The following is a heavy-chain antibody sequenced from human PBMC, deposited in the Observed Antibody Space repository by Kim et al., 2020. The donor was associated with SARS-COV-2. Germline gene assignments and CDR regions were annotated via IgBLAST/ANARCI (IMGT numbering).Heavy chain of an antibody. J-gene: IGHJ5*02. CDR1: GGSFSGYY. CDR3: ARGHIAVAGAPFDP. CDR2: INHSGST. V-gene: IGHV4-34*01. D-gene: IGHD6-19*01. Sequence: SETLSLTCAVYGGSFSGYYWSWIRQPPGKGLEWIGEINHSGSTTYNPSLKSRVTISVDTSKKQFSLKLSSVTAADTAVYYCARGHIAVAGAPFDPWGQGTLGTVSS.